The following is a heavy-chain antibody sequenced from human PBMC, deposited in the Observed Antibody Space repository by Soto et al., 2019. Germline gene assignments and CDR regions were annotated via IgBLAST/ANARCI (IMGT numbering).Heavy chain of an antibody. J-gene: IGHJ4*02. Sequence: ASVKVSCKASGFISTNYNFHWVRQAPRQSLEWMGRVSAGNGNTQYSQKFQGRVTISRNTSATTAFMELSSLGFEDTAVYYCATDYGSNCRRWGKGTLVAVXS. V-gene: IGHV1-3*01. CDR3: ATDYGSNCRR. CDR2: VSAGNGNT. D-gene: IGHD4-17*01. CDR1: GFISTNYN.